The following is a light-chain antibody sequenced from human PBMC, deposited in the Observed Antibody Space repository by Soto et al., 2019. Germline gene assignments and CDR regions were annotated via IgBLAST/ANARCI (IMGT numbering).Light chain of an antibody. CDR3: QQYARLSWT. CDR2: GAS. CDR1: QSVSSNY. Sequence: IVLTPSPPTLSVSAGERATLSCRASQSVSSNYLAWHRQTPAQPPILLNFGASTRATGTPDRISGRGAGTSRPLTISTLAPEHVAVYYWQQYARLSWTFGQGTQV. V-gene: IGKV3-20*01. J-gene: IGKJ1*01.